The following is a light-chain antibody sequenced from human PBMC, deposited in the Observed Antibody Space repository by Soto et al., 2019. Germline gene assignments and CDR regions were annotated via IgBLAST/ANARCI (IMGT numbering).Light chain of an antibody. CDR3: QQYNTFPIT. V-gene: IGKV1-5*03. Sequence: DIQMTQSPSALSASIGDRVTITCRASQSISIWLAWYQQKPGKAPKLLIYAASSLESGVPSRFSGSGSGTEFTLTISSLQPDDFATYYCQQYNTFPITFGQGTRLEIK. CDR2: AAS. J-gene: IGKJ5*01. CDR1: QSISIW.